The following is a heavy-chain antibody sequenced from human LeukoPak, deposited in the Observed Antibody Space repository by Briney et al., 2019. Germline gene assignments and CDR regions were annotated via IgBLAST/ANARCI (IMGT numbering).Heavy chain of an antibody. J-gene: IGHJ4*02. D-gene: IGHD2-2*01. Sequence: SETLSLTCTVSGGSISSHYWSWIRQPPGKGLEWIWYIYYSGSTNYNPSLKSRVTISVDTSKNQFSLKLSSVTAADTAVYYCAGVGCSSTSCYFPRNTFDYWGRGTLVTVSS. V-gene: IGHV4-59*11. CDR3: AGVGCSSTSCYFPRNTFDY. CDR2: IYYSGST. CDR1: GGSISSHY.